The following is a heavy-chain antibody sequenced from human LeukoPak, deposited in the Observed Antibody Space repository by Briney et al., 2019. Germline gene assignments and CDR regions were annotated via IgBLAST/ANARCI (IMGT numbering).Heavy chain of an antibody. CDR2: IGSVGEST. V-gene: IGHV3-23*01. Sequence: PGGSLRLSCAASGFNFITAAMTWVRQAPGKGLEWVSLIGSVGESTYYADSVKGRFTISRDNVNHTLFLQMNSLRVEDTAMYYCVKGIHLSTWGLGTMVTVSS. J-gene: IGHJ3*01. D-gene: IGHD6-13*01. CDR3: VKGIHLST. CDR1: GFNFITAA.